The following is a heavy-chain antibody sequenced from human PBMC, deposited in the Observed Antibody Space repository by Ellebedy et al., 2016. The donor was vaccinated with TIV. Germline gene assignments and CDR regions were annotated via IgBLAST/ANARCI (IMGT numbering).Heavy chain of an antibody. CDR2: INSDGSST. D-gene: IGHD2-21*01. CDR1: GFTFSSYW. V-gene: IGHV3-74*01. J-gene: IGHJ4*02. CDR3: AREGQASLVY. Sequence: GESLKISCAASGFTFSSYWMHWVRQAPGKGLVWVSRINSDGSSTGYADSVRGRFTISRDNAKNTLYLQMNSLRAEDTAVYYCAREGQASLVYWGQGTLVTVSS.